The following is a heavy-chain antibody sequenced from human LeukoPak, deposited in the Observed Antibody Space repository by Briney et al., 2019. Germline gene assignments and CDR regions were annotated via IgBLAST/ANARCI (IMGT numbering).Heavy chain of an antibody. CDR2: IIPIFGTA. Sequence: GASVKVSCKASGGTFSSYAISWVRQAPGQGLEWMGGIIPIFGTANYAQKFRGRVTITADESTSTAYMELSSLRSEDTAVYYCARDHVEWLRLGEIYYYYGMDVWGQGTTVTVSS. J-gene: IGHJ6*02. CDR3: ARDHVEWLRLGEIYYYYGMDV. CDR1: GGTFSSYA. D-gene: IGHD5-12*01. V-gene: IGHV1-69*13.